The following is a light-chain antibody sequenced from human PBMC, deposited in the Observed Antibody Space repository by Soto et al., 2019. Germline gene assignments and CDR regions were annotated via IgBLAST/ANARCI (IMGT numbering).Light chain of an antibody. V-gene: IGKV3-20*01. CDR2: GAS. J-gene: IGKJ1*01. Sequence: PGERATLSCRASQSVSSNYLAWYQQKPGQAPRLLIYGASSRATGIPDRISGSGSGTDFTLSISRLEPEDFALYYCQHFGSSRWTFGQGTKVDI. CDR3: QHFGSSRWT. CDR1: QSVSSNY.